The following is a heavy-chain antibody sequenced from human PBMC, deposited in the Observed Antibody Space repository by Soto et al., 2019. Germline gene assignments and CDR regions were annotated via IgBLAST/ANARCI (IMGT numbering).Heavy chain of an antibody. CDR1: GDSITSYY. V-gene: IGHV4-59*08. Sequence: PSETLSLTCTVSGDSITSYYWSWIRQPPGKGLEWIGYIYYSGSTDYTPSLKSRVTISVDTSKNQFSLKLSSVTAADTAVYYCARQRVSSGWSDYFDYWGQGALVTVS. J-gene: IGHJ4*02. CDR3: ARQRVSSGWSDYFDY. D-gene: IGHD6-19*01. CDR2: IYYSGST.